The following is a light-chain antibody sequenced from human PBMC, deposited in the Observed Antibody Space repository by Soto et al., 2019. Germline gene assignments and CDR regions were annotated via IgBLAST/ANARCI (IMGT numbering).Light chain of an antibody. Sequence: QSVLTQPPSVSGAPGQRVTISCTGSNSNIGAGYDVHWYQQLPGAAPKLLIYGNSNRPSGVPDRFSGSKSGTSASLAITGLQAEDEADYYCQSYDISLSGSVFGGGTKVTVL. J-gene: IGLJ3*02. V-gene: IGLV1-40*01. CDR3: QSYDISLSGSV. CDR1: NSNIGAGYD. CDR2: GNS.